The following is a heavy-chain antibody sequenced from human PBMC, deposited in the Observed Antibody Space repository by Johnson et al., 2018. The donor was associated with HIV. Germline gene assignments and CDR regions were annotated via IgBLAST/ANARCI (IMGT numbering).Heavy chain of an antibody. CDR1: GFTFSSYA. Sequence: QLLLVESGGGVVQPGRSLRLSCAASGFTFSSYALHWVRQAPGKGLAWVAIISYDGSKEYYADSVKGRFTISRDNSKNTLYLQMNSLRAEDTAVYYCAKIGQWRERLDAFDIWGQGTMVTVS. CDR2: ISYDGSKE. V-gene: IGHV3-30-3*01. J-gene: IGHJ3*02. D-gene: IGHD6-19*01. CDR3: AKIGQWRERLDAFDI.